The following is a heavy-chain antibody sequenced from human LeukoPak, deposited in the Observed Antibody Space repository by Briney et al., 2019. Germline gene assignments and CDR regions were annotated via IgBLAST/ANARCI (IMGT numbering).Heavy chain of an antibody. CDR1: GGSFSGYY. J-gene: IGHJ4*02. CDR3: ARGGVRYFDWLLSGYYFDY. V-gene: IGHV4-34*01. Sequence: SEILSLTCAVYGGSFSGYYWSWIRQPPGKGLEWIGEINHSGSTNYNPSLKSRVTISVDTSKNQFSLKLSSVTAADTAVYYCARGGVRYFDWLLSGYYFDYWGQGTLVTVSS. CDR2: INHSGST. D-gene: IGHD3-9*01.